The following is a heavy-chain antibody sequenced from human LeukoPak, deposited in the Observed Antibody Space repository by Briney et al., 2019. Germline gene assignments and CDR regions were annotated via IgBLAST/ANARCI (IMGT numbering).Heavy chain of an antibody. V-gene: IGHV3-48*02. D-gene: IGHD4-17*01. CDR1: GFTFSSYS. Sequence: GGSLRLSCAASGFTFSSYSMNWVRQAPGKGLEWVSYISSSSSTIYYADSVKGRFTISRDNAKSSLYLQMNSLRDEDTAVYYCARDTDYGDYVPLLPDAFDIWGQGTMVTVSS. J-gene: IGHJ3*02. CDR2: ISSSSSTI. CDR3: ARDTDYGDYVPLLPDAFDI.